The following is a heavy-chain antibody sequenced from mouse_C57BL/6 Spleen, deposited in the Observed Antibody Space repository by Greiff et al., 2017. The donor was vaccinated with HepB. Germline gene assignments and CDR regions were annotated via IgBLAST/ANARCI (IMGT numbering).Heavy chain of an antibody. D-gene: IGHD2-4*01. V-gene: IGHV5-9-1*02. CDR1: GFTFSSYA. Sequence: EVKVEESGEGLVKPGGSLKLSCAASGFTFSSYAMSWVRQTPEKRLEWVAYISSGGDYIYYADTVKGRFTISRDNARNTLYLQMSSLKSEDTAMYYCTRAGDYDRFSYYYAMDYWGQGTSVTVSS. CDR3: TRAGDYDRFSYYYAMDY. CDR2: ISSGGDYI. J-gene: IGHJ4*01.